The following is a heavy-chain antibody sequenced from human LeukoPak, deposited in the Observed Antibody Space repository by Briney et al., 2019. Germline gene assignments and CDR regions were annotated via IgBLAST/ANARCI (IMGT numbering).Heavy chain of an antibody. CDR2: IYYSEST. J-gene: IGHJ3*02. CDR1: GGSISSYY. CDR3: ARSPSSTRPFDI. Sequence: PSETLSLTCTVSGGSISSYYWSWIRQPPGKGLEWIGYIYYSESTNYNPSLKSRVTIPVDTSKNQFSLKLSSVTAADTAVYYCARSPSSTRPFDIWGQGTMVTVSS. D-gene: IGHD6-6*01. V-gene: IGHV4-59*01.